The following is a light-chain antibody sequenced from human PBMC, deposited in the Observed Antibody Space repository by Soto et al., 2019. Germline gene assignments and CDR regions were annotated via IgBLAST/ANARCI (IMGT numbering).Light chain of an antibody. CDR3: RQASHWPWT. CDR1: QSLVYSDGDTY. V-gene: IGKV2-30*01. J-gene: IGKJ1*01. Sequence: DVVMTQSPLSLPVTLGQPASISCRSSQSLVYSDGDTYLSWFQQRPGQSPRRLIYKVSERDSGVTDRISGSGSGSAYTPKISRVEAEGVGVYYCRQASHWPWTFGQGTKVDIK. CDR2: KVS.